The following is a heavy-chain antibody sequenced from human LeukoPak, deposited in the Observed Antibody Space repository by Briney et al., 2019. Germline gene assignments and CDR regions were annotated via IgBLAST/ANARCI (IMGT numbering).Heavy chain of an antibody. CDR2: IYTSGST. CDR1: GGSISSYY. D-gene: IGHD3-10*01. V-gene: IGHV4-4*07. CDR3: ARTGSYYGSGSYYGSFDY. J-gene: IGHJ4*02. Sequence: PSETLSLTCTVSGGSISSYYWSWIRQPPGKGLEWIGRIYTSGSTNYNPSLKSRVTMSVDTSKNQFSLKLSSVTAADTAVYYCARTGSYYGSGSYYGSFDYWGQGTLVTVSS.